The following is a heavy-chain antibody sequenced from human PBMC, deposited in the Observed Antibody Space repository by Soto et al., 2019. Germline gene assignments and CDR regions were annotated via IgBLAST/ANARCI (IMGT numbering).Heavy chain of an antibody. CDR3: ARDRGWSLFDY. Sequence: GGSLRLSCAAPGFTFSNNLMHWVRQAPGKGPVWVSRINSDGSDTSYADSVKGRFTISRDNAKNTLYLQMNSLRAEDTAVYYCARDRGWSLFDYWGQGTLVTVSS. CDR2: INSDGSDT. J-gene: IGHJ4*02. V-gene: IGHV3-74*01. D-gene: IGHD6-19*01. CDR1: GFTFSNNL.